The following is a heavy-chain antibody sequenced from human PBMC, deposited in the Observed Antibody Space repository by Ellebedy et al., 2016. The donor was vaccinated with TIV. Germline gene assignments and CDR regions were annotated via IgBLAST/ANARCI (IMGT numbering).Heavy chain of an antibody. CDR1: GYSFTSYW. CDR3: ARLAVAGRYYYYGMDV. D-gene: IGHD6-19*01. Sequence: GESLKISXKGSGYSFTSYWIGWVRQMPGKGLEWMGIIYPGDSDTRYSPSFQGQVTISADKSISTAYLQWSSLKASDTAMYYCARLAVAGRYYYYGMDVWGQGTTVTVSS. CDR2: IYPGDSDT. J-gene: IGHJ6*02. V-gene: IGHV5-51*01.